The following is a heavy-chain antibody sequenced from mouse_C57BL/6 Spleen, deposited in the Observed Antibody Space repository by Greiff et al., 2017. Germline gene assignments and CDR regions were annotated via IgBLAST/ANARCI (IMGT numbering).Heavy chain of an antibody. V-gene: IGHV1-54*01. J-gene: IGHJ1*03. Sequence: QVQLQQSGAELVRPGTSVKVSCKASGYAFTNYLIEWVKQRPGQGLEWIGVINPGSGGTNYNEKFKGKATLTADKSSSTAYMQLSSLTSEDSAVYFCARGETDYDGYFEVWGTGTTVTVSS. CDR1: GYAFTNYL. CDR2: INPGSGGT. D-gene: IGHD2-4*01. CDR3: ARGETDYDGYFEV.